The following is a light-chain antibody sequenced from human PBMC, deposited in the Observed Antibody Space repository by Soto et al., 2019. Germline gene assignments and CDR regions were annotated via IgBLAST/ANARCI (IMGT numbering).Light chain of an antibody. CDR1: PGVGSR. Sequence: QLTQSPSTVSASLGDRVTITCRASPGVGSRLAWYQQKPGNAPKLLIYAASTLHTGVPSRFSGSGSATDFTLPISSRQHDDFVAFYCQQASCFPPTFGGGTTVEIK. J-gene: IGKJ4*01. CDR2: AAS. V-gene: IGKV1-12*01. CDR3: QQASCFPPT.